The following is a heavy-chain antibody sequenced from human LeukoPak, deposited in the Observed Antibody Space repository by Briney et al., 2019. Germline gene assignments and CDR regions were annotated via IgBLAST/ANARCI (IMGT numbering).Heavy chain of an antibody. Sequence: ASVKVSCTASGYTFTGYYMHWVRQAPGQGLEWMGWINPNSGGTNYAQKFQGWVTMTRDTSISTAYMELSRLRSDDTAVYYCARGRRPTYSSGWCPFDYWGQGTLVTVSS. V-gene: IGHV1-2*04. CDR2: INPNSGGT. J-gene: IGHJ4*02. CDR3: ARGRRPTYSSGWCPFDY. D-gene: IGHD6-19*01. CDR1: GYTFTGYY.